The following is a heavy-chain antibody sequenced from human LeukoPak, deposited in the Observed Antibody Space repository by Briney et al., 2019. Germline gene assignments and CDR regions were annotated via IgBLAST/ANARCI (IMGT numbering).Heavy chain of an antibody. J-gene: IGHJ5*02. CDR1: GYTFTSYY. CDR3: ARGQGYCSSTSCYAEWFDP. Sequence: ASVKVSCKASGYTFTSYYMHWVRQAPGQKLEWMRIINPSGGSTSYAQKFQGRVTMTRDTSTSTVYMELSSLRSEDTAVYYCARGQGYCSSTSCYAEWFDPWGQGTLVTVSS. CDR2: INPSGGST. V-gene: IGHV1-46*01. D-gene: IGHD2-2*01.